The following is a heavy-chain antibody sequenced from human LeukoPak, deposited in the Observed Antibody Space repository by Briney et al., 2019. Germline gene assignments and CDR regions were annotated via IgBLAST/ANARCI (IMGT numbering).Heavy chain of an antibody. D-gene: IGHD1-26*01. Sequence: SVKVSCKASGFTFTSSAMQWVRQARGQRLEWIGWIVVGSGNTNYAQKFQERVTITRDMSTSTAYMELSSLRSEDTAVYYCARVEGMGEVFWFDYWGQGTLVTVSS. CDR3: ARVEGMGEVFWFDY. V-gene: IGHV1-58*02. CDR2: IVVGSGNT. J-gene: IGHJ4*02. CDR1: GFTFTSSA.